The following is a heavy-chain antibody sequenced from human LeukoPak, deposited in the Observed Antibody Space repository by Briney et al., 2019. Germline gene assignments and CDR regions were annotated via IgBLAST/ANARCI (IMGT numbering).Heavy chain of an antibody. CDR2: IYPGDSDT. V-gene: IGHV5-51*01. CDR1: GYSFTSYW. D-gene: IGHD3-3*01. CDR3: AKTTRLEIDFWSGNYFDY. J-gene: IGHJ4*02. Sequence: GESLKISCKGSGYSFTSYWIGWVRQMPGKGLEWMGIIYPGDSDTRYSPSFQGQVTISADKSICTAYLQWSSLKASDTAMYYCAKTTRLEIDFWSGNYFDYWGQGTLVTVSS.